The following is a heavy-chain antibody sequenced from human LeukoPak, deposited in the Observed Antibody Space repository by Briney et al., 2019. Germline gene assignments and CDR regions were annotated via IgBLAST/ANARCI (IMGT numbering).Heavy chain of an antibody. CDR1: GFTFSSYG. CDR2: IQYDGSNK. Sequence: PGGSLRLSCEASGFTFSSYGMHWVRQAPGKGLEWVAFIQYDGSNKHYADSVKGRFTISRDNSKNTLYLQMNSLRAEDTAVYYCAKASFEGYSGYYFDYWGQGTLVTVSS. J-gene: IGHJ4*02. CDR3: AKASFEGYSGYYFDY. V-gene: IGHV3-30*02. D-gene: IGHD5-12*01.